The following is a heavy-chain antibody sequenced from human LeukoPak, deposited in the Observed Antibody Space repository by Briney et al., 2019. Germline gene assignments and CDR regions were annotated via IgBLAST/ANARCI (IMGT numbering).Heavy chain of an antibody. V-gene: IGHV3-49*04. Sequence: GSLRLSCTGSGFIFGDYAMSWVRQAPGKGLEWVGFIRNKPYGGTKGYVPSVEGRFSISRDDSKRIAYLQLNSLKTEDTAVYYCTRDFAGYTYGPGFDYWGQGTLVTVSS. J-gene: IGHJ4*02. CDR2: IRNKPYGGTK. CDR3: TRDFAGYTYGPGFDY. D-gene: IGHD5-18*01. CDR1: GFIFGDYA.